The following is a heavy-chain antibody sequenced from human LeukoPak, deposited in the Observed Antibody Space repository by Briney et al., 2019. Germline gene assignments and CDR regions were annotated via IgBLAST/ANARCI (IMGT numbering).Heavy chain of an antibody. CDR2: SSSSDPGT. Sequence: PGGTLRLSCAASGFTFSSYGMSWVRQAPGKGLEWVSASSSSDPGTYYADSVRGRFTISRDNSKNTLYLQMNRLRVDDAAVYYCARAPVTSCRGAFCYPFDYWGQGILVTVSS. V-gene: IGHV3-23*01. J-gene: IGHJ4*02. CDR3: ARAPVTSCRGAFCYPFDY. D-gene: IGHD2-21*01. CDR1: GFTFSSYG.